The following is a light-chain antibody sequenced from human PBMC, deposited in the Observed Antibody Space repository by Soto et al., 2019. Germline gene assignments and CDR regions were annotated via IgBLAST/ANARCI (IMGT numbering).Light chain of an antibody. J-gene: IGKJ1*01. CDR2: AAS. CDR1: QSISSY. Sequence: DNEMTQYPSSRSASVRDRVTITCRASQSISSYLNWYQQKPGKAPKLLIYAASSLQSGVPSRFSGSGSGTDFTLTISSLQPEDFATYYCQQSYRTLWTFGQGTKVDI. V-gene: IGKV1-39*01. CDR3: QQSYRTLWT.